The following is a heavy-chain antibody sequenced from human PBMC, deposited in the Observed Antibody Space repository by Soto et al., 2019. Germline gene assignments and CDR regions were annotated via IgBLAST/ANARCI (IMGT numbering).Heavy chain of an antibody. CDR1: GYSFTSYW. CDR3: ARHKDHCSGGSCYLANWFDP. J-gene: IGHJ5*02. V-gene: IGHV5-10-1*01. Sequence: RESLKISCKGSGYSFTSYWISWVRQMPGKGLEWVGRIDPSDSYTNYSPSFQGQVTISADKSISTAYLQWSSLKASDTAMYYCARHKDHCSGGSCYLANWFDPWGQGTLVTVSS. D-gene: IGHD2-15*01. CDR2: IDPSDSYT.